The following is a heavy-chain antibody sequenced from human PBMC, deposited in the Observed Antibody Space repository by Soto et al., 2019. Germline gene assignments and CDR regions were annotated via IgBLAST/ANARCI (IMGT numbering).Heavy chain of an antibody. J-gene: IGHJ4*02. V-gene: IGHV3-23*01. D-gene: IGHD6-13*01. CDR1: GFTFSSYA. CDR2: ISGSGGST. Sequence: EVQLLESGGGLVQPGGSLRLSCAASGFTFSSYAMSWVRQAPGKGLEWVSAISGSGGSTYYADSVKGRFTISRDNSKNTLYLQMNSLRAEDTSVYYCAKGGSSSWYFDYWGQGTLVTVSS. CDR3: AKGGSSSWYFDY.